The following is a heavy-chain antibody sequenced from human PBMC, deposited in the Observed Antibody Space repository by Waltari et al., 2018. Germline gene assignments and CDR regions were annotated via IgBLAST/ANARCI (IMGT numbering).Heavy chain of an antibody. D-gene: IGHD3-10*01. V-gene: IGHV3-53*01. CDR2: IYSGGSS. Sequence: EVQVVESGGGLIQPGGSLRLCCAVSGFIVSSNYMSWVRQAPGKGLEWVSVIYSGGSSYYVDSVKGRFTISRDNSKNTIYLEMNSLRGKDTAVYFCVGHRFGSGSYFDYWGQGTPVTVSS. CDR1: GFIVSSNY. J-gene: IGHJ4*02. CDR3: VGHRFGSGSYFDY.